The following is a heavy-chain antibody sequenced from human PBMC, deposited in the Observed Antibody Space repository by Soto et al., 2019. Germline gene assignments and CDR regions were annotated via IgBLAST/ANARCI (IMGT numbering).Heavy chain of an antibody. Sequence: HPGGSLRLSCAASGFTFSSYAMHWVRQAPGKGLEWVAVISYDGSNKYYADSVKGRFTISRDNSKNTLYLQMNSLRAEDTAVYYCARDSKLRGRYYYGMDVWGQGTTVTVSS. CDR2: ISYDGSNK. V-gene: IGHV3-30-3*01. D-gene: IGHD6-25*01. J-gene: IGHJ6*02. CDR1: GFTFSSYA. CDR3: ARDSKLRGRYYYGMDV.